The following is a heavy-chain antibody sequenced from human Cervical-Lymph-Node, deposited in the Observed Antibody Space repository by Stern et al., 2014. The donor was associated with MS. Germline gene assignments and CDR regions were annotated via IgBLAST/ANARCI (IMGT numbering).Heavy chain of an antibody. CDR2: INSDGGST. Sequence: VQLVESGGGLVQPGGSLRLSCAASGFTFRNYWMHWVRQAPGKGLVWVSRINSDGGSTTYADSVKGRFTISRDNAKNTLYLQMNSLRAEDTAVYYCARDSKQQKVTNWFDPWGQGTLVTVSS. J-gene: IGHJ5*02. CDR3: ARDSKQQKVTNWFDP. D-gene: IGHD6-13*01. V-gene: IGHV3-74*01. CDR1: GFTFRNYW.